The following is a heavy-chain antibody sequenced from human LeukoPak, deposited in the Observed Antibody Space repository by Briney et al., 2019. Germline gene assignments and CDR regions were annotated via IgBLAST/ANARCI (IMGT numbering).Heavy chain of an antibody. D-gene: IGHD3-22*01. CDR1: GFNFSIYG. Sequence: PGRSLTLSCAASGFNFSIYGTHWVRQRPGKGMEWVALIWYDGTNENYAEPVKGRFSISRDKSKHTLYLQMHTLRAEDTAVYYCVRASYAYDSSGYYYWWYLYLWGRGTLVTVSS. CDR2: IWYDGTNE. CDR3: VRASYAYDSSGYYYWWYLYL. J-gene: IGHJ2*01. V-gene: IGHV3-33*01.